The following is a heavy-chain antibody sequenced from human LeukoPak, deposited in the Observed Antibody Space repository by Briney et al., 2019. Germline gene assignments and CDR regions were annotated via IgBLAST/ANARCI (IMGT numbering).Heavy chain of an antibody. J-gene: IGHJ6*03. CDR3: ARHGVVTDYYYYYYMDV. CDR1: GGSISSSRYY. D-gene: IGHD3-3*01. CDR2: IYYSGST. V-gene: IGHV4-39*01. Sequence: SETLSLTCTVSGGSISSSRYYWGWIRQPPGKGLEGIESIYYSGSTYYNPSLKSRVTISVDTSKHQFSLKLSSVTAADTAVYYCARHGVVTDYYYYYYMDVWGKGTTVTVSS.